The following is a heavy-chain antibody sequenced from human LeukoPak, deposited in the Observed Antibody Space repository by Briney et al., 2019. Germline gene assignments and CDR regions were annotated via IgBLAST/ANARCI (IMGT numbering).Heavy chain of an antibody. Sequence: GASVKVSCKASGYTFTSYGISWVRQAPGQGLEWMGWISAYNGNTNYAQKLQGRVTMTTDTSTSTAYMELRSLRSDDTAVYYCAGAEIYCSGGSCYPVGADYWGQGTLVTVSS. CDR3: AGAEIYCSGGSCYPVGADY. CDR1: GYTFTSYG. V-gene: IGHV1-18*04. D-gene: IGHD2-15*01. CDR2: ISAYNGNT. J-gene: IGHJ4*02.